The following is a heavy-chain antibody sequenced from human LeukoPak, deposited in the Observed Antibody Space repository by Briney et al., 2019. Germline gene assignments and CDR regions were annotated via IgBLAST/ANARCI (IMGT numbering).Heavy chain of an antibody. Sequence: PGRSLRLSCAASGFTFDDYAMHWVRQAPGKGLEWVSGISWNSGSIGYADSVKGRFTISRDNAKNSLYLQMNSLRAEDTALYYCAKDIGAYYYGSGGSGFFDYWGQGTLVTVSS. V-gene: IGHV3-9*01. CDR3: AKDIGAYYYGSGGSGFFDY. CDR2: ISWNSGSI. CDR1: GFTFDDYA. J-gene: IGHJ4*02. D-gene: IGHD3-10*01.